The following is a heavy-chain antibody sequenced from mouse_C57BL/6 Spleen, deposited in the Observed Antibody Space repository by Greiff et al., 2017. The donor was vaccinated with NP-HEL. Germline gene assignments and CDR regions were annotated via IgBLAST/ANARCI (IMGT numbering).Heavy chain of an antibody. V-gene: IGHV5-9*01. CDR3: AREDFGTVVFDY. CDR1: GFTFSSYT. Sequence: EVQGVESGGGLVKPGGSLKLSCAASGFTFSSYTMSWVRHTPEKRLEWVATISGGGGNTYYPDSVKGRFTISRDNAKNTLYLQMSSLRSEDTALYYCAREDFGTVVFDYWGQGTTLTVSS. CDR2: ISGGGGNT. D-gene: IGHD1-1*01. J-gene: IGHJ2*01.